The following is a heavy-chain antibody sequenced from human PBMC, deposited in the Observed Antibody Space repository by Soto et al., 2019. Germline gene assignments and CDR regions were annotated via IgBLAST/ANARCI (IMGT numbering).Heavy chain of an antibody. V-gene: IGHV1-18*01. CDR1: GYTFTNSG. Sequence: ASVKVSCKASGYTFTNSGISWVRQAPGQGLEWMGWIGTDNGNTNYAQHLQGRVSMTTDTSTSTAYMDLRSLRSDDTAVYYCARGQGITTFGVYSMYYYGMDVWG. J-gene: IGHJ6*02. CDR3: ARGQGITTFGVYSMYYYGMDV. CDR2: IGTDNGNT. D-gene: IGHD3-3*01.